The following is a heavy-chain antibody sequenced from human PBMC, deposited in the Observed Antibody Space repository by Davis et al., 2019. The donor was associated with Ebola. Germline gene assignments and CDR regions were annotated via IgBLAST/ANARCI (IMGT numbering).Heavy chain of an antibody. J-gene: IGHJ4*02. CDR1: GGTFSSYA. D-gene: IGHD3-3*01. CDR3: AREKLGGSADY. Sequence: AASVKVSCKASGGTFSSYAISWVRQAPGQGLEWMGWINPWNGYTTYAPKLQGRVTMTTDTSTSTAYMELRSLRSDDTAVYYCAREKLGGSADYWGQGTLVTVSS. CDR2: INPWNGYT. V-gene: IGHV1-18*01.